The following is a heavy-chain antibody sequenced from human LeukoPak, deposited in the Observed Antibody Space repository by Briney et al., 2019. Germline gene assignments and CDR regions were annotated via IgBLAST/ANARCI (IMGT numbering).Heavy chain of an antibody. Sequence: PGGSLRLSCAASGFTFSDYYMSWIRQAPGKGLEWVSYISSSGSTIYYADSVKGRFTISRDNAKNSLYLQMNSLRAEDTAVYYCARDTIYVWGSYSNWFDPWGQGTLVTVSS. CDR2: ISSSGSTI. CDR3: ARDTIYVWGSYSNWFDP. V-gene: IGHV3-11*04. D-gene: IGHD3-16*01. CDR1: GFTFSDYY. J-gene: IGHJ5*02.